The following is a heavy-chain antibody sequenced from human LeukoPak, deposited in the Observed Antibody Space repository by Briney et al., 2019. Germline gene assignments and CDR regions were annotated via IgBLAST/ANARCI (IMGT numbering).Heavy chain of an antibody. V-gene: IGHV4-59*01. J-gene: IGHJ3*02. D-gene: IGHD1-7*01. CDR3: ARYLGELDAFDI. Sequence: PSETLSLTCTVSGGSTSSYYWSWIRQPPGKGLEWIGYIYYSGSTNYNPSLKSRVTISVDTSKNQFSLKLSSVTAADTAVYYCARYLGELDAFDIWGQGTMVTVSS. CDR2: IYYSGST. CDR1: GGSTSSYY.